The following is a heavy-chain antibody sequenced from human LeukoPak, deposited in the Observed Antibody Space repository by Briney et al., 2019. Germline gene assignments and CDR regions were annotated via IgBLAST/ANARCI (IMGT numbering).Heavy chain of an antibody. Sequence: GGSLRLSCAASGFTFSSYSMNWVRQAPGKGLEWVSYISSSSSTIYYADSVKGRFTISRDNAKNSLYLQMNSLRAEDTAMYYCAREGGGYCTNGVCYTGDYFDYWGQGTLVTVSS. D-gene: IGHD2-8*01. CDR1: GFTFSSYS. CDR3: AREGGGYCTNGVCYTGDYFDY. CDR2: ISSSSSTI. J-gene: IGHJ4*02. V-gene: IGHV3-48*01.